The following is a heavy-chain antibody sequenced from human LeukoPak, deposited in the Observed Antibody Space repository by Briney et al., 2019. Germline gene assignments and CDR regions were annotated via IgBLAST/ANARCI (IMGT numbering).Heavy chain of an antibody. V-gene: IGHV3-30*03. J-gene: IGHJ4*02. CDR2: VTYDGKNK. CDR1: GFTFSNYG. Sequence: PGGSLRLSCAASGFTFSNYGMHWVRQAPGKGLEWVALVTYDGKNKYYADSVKGRFTISRDNSKNTLSLQMNTLRAEDTAVYYCAGGLYNFDYCGQGTVVTVTS. CDR3: AGGLYNFDY. D-gene: IGHD6-25*01.